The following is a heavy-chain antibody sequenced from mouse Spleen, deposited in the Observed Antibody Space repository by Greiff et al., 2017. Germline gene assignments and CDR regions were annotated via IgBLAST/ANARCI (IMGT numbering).Heavy chain of an antibody. J-gene: IGHJ4*01. V-gene: IGHV3-6*01. CDR3: ARDNDDGYSHYYAMDY. D-gene: IGHD2-3*01. CDR1: GYSITSGYY. CDR2: ISYDGSN. Sequence: EVKLVESGPGLVKPSQSLSLTCSVTGYSITSGYYWNWIRQFPGNKLEWMGYISYDGSNNYNPSLKNRISITRDTSKNQFFLKLNSVTTEDTATYYCARDNDDGYSHYYAMDYWGQGTSVTVSS.